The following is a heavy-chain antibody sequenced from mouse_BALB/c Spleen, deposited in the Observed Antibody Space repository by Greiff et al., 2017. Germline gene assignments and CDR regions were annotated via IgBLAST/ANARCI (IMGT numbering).Heavy chain of an antibody. CDR3: ERQGGYDVGDYFDY. D-gene: IGHD2-2*01. CDR2: ISYSGST. CDR1: GDSITSGY. Sequence: VQLKESGPSLVKPSQTLSLTCSVTGDSITSGYWNWIRKFPGNKLEYMGYISYSGSTYYNPSLKSRISITRDTSKNQYYLQLNSVTTEDTATYYCERQGGYDVGDYFDYWGQGTTLTVSS. J-gene: IGHJ2*01. V-gene: IGHV3-8*02.